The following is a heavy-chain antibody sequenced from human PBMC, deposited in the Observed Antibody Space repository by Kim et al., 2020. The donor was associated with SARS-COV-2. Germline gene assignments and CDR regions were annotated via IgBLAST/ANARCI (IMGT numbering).Heavy chain of an antibody. CDR1: GDSMSGYY. Sequence: SETLSLTCTVSGDSMSGYYWSWIRQPPGKGLEWIGYIYNSESTNYNASLRSRVTISADTSKNQFSLELTSVTAADTAVYYCARGKTGFGVCWFDPWGQGTLVTVSS. J-gene: IGHJ5*02. CDR3: ARGKTGFGVCWFDP. V-gene: IGHV4-59*01. CDR2: IYNSEST. D-gene: IGHD3-10*01.